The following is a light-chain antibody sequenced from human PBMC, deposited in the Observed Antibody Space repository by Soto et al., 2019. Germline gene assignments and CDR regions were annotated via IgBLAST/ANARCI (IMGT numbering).Light chain of an antibody. CDR1: QNINNY. J-gene: IGKJ5*01. CDR3: RQYESRPA. V-gene: IGKV1-33*01. Sequence: IHVNQTSFYLCSSRIMKETITFQASQNINNYLNWYQQKPGRAPKLLIYDASNLEAGVPSRFRVSGSGTAVTVTIRRLRPYDIATYSFRQYESRPAFGQGTRLEI. CDR2: DAS.